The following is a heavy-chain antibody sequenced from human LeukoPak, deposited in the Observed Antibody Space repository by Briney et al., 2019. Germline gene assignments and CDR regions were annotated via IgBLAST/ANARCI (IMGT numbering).Heavy chain of an antibody. V-gene: IGHV1-46*01. CDR3: ARGGLRSIGH. D-gene: IGHD3-16*01. CDR2: INPSGGST. CDR1: GYSFTNYG. J-gene: IGHJ5*02. Sequence: GASVKVSCKASGYSFTNYGISWVRQAPGQGLEWMGIINPSGGSTSYAQKFQGRVTMTRDTSTSTVYMELSSLRSEDTAVYYCARGGLRSIGHWGQGTLVTVSS.